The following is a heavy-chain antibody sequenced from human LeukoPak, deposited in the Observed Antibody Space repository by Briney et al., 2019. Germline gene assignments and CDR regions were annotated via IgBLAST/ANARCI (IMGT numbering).Heavy chain of an antibody. D-gene: IGHD3-10*01. Sequence: GGSLRLSCAASGFTFSDYYMSWIRQAPGKGLEWVSYISSSGSTIYYADSVKGRFTISRDNAKNSLYLQTNSLRAEDTAVYYCSRDVMVRGVRHRYYMDVWGKGTTVTVSS. CDR3: SRDVMVRGVRHRYYMDV. CDR2: ISSSGSTI. CDR1: GFTFSDYY. V-gene: IGHV3-11*04. J-gene: IGHJ6*03.